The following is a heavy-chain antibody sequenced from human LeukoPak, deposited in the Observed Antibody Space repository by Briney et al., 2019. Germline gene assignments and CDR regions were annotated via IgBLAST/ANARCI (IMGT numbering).Heavy chain of an antibody. CDR3: ATANDGGGYQWGDFFDF. V-gene: IGHV1-69*10. CDR1: GGTSNNHA. CDR2: IIPNLGTT. J-gene: IGHJ4*02. Sequence: SVTVSFKASGGTSNNHAISWVRQAPGQGLEWMGRIIPNLGTTNRAQNFQDRVTLTADKSTNTAYMELTSLTSDDTAVYYCATANDGGGYQWGDFFDFWGQGTLVTVSS. D-gene: IGHD3-22*01.